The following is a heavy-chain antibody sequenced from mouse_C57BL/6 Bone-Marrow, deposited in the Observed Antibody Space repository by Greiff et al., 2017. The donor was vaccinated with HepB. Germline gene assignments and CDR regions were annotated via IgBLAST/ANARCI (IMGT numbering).Heavy chain of an antibody. J-gene: IGHJ4*01. CDR2: IDPDTGGT. Sequence: QVQLQQSGAELVRPGASVTLSCKASGYTFTDYEMHWVKQTPVHGLEWIGAIDPDTGGTDYNQKFKGKAILTADKSTSTAYMELRSLTSEFSAVSYWSRDDGYYVGVYAMDYWGQGTSVTVSS. CDR3: SRDDGYYVGVYAMDY. V-gene: IGHV1-15*01. CDR1: GYTFTDYE. D-gene: IGHD2-3*01.